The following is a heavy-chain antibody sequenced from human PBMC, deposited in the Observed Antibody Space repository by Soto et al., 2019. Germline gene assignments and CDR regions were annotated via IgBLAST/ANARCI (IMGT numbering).Heavy chain of an antibody. J-gene: IGHJ4*02. CDR1: RFTFSTHA. Sequence: QVQLVESGGGVVQPGRSLRLSCAAARFTFSTHAMHWVRQAPGKGLEWVAFIWSDGSNKYYADSVKGRATISRDNSKRTVDLQMNSLRAEDTAVYYCARDPPGSGWAFDYWGQGTLVTVSS. D-gene: IGHD6-19*01. CDR3: ARDPPGSGWAFDY. V-gene: IGHV3-33*01. CDR2: IWSDGSNK.